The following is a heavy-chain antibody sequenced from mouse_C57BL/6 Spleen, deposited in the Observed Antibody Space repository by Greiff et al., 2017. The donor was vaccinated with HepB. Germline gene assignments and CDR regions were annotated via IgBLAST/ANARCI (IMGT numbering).Heavy chain of an antibody. Sequence: QVQLQQSGAELVRPGSSVKLSCKASGYTFTSYWMDWVKQRPGQGLEWIGNIYPSDSETHYNQKFKDKATLTVDKSSSTAYMQLSSLTSEDSAVYYCARSGWDAMDYWGQGTSVTVSS. CDR1: GYTFTSYW. D-gene: IGHD1-1*02. CDR2: IYPSDSET. CDR3: ARSGWDAMDY. J-gene: IGHJ4*01. V-gene: IGHV1-61*01.